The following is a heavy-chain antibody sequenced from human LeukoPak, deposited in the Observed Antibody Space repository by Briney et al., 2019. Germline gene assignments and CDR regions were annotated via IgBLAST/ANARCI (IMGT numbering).Heavy chain of an antibody. D-gene: IGHD1-26*01. Sequence: PGRSLRLSCAASGFTFRSYGMHWVRQAPGKGLEWVSIIWYDGSNKYYADSVRGRFTISRDNSKNTLYLQMNSLRVEDTAVYSCARDQFGSYSNFDYWGQGTLVTVSS. CDR3: ARDQFGSYSNFDY. CDR2: IWYDGSNK. J-gene: IGHJ4*02. V-gene: IGHV3-33*01. CDR1: GFTFRSYG.